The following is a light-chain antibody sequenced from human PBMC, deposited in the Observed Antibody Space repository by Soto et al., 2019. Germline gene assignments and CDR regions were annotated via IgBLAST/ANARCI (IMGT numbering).Light chain of an antibody. CDR2: GAS. CDR1: HSVTSRY. V-gene: IGKV3-20*01. J-gene: IGKJ5*01. Sequence: EIVLTQSPGTLSFSPGERATLSCRASHSVTSRYLAWYQQRPGQAPRPLIYGASNRATGIPERFSGSGSGTDFTLTISSLEPEDFAVYYCQQYGTSPITFGQGTRLEIK. CDR3: QQYGTSPIT.